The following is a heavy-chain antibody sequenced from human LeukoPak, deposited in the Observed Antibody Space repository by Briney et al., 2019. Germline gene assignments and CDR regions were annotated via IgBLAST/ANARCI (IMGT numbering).Heavy chain of an antibody. CDR3: ARAPPYYDFWSGYKYYFDY. V-gene: IGHV1-8*02. J-gene: IGHJ4*02. CDR2: MNPNSGNT. CDR1: GYTFTGYY. Sequence: ASVKVSCKASGYTFTGYYMHWVRQASGQGLEWMGWMNPNSGNTGYAQKFQGRVTMTRNTSISTAYMELSSLRSEDTAVYYCARAPPYYDFWSGYKYYFDYWGQGTLVTVSS. D-gene: IGHD3-3*01.